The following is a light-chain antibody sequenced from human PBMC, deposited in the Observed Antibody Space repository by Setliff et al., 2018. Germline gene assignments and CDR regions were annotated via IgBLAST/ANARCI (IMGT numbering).Light chain of an antibody. CDR2: DVS. CDR1: SSDVGGYNY. J-gene: IGLJ1*01. V-gene: IGLV2-14*01. CDR3: SSYTSSSPDV. Sequence: QSVLTQPASVSGSPGQSITISCTGTSSDVGGYNYVSWYQQHPGKAPKLMIYDVSKRPSGVSNRFSGSKSGNTASLTISGLQAEDEADYYCSSYTSSSPDVFGTGTKGTV.